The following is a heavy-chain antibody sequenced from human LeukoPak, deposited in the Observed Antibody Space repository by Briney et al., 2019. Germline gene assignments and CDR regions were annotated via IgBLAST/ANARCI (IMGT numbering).Heavy chain of an antibody. CDR2: IYSGGST. CDR3: ARKHYYDSSGFFPPMDY. Sequence: GGSLRLSCAASGFTVSSNSMSWVRQAPGKGLEWVSVIYSGGSTFYADSVKGRFTISRDNSKNTLYLPMNSLRAEDTAVYYCARKHYYDSSGFFPPMDYWGQGTLVTVSS. J-gene: IGHJ4*02. D-gene: IGHD3-22*01. V-gene: IGHV3-66*01. CDR1: GFTVSSNS.